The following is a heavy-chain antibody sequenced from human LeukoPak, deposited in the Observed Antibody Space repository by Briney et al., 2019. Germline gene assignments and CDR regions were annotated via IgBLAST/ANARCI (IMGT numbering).Heavy chain of an antibody. Sequence: PSETLSLTCTVSGGSISSYYWSWIRQPAGKGLEWIGRIYTSGSTNYNPSLKSRVTMSVDTSKNQFSLKLSSVTAADTAVYYCARSYPLWGSSSWYYFDYWGQGTLVTVSS. CDR2: IYTSGST. D-gene: IGHD6-13*01. V-gene: IGHV4-4*07. J-gene: IGHJ4*02. CDR1: GGSISSYY. CDR3: ARSYPLWGSSSWYYFDY.